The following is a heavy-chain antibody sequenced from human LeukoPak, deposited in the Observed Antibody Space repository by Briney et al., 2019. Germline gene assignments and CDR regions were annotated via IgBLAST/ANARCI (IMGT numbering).Heavy chain of an antibody. J-gene: IGHJ5*02. CDR3: ARDRMRVGFGGFDP. V-gene: IGHV4-39*07. Sequence: PSETLSLTCTVSGGSISSSSYYWGWIRQPPGKGLEWIGSLYYSGSTYYNPSLKSRVTISVDTSKNQFSLKLSSVTAADTAVYYCARDRMRVGFGGFDPWGQGTLVTVSS. D-gene: IGHD3-16*01. CDR2: LYYSGST. CDR1: GGSISSSSYY.